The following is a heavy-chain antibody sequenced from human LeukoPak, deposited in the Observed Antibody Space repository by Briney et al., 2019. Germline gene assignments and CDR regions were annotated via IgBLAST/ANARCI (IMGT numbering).Heavy chain of an antibody. CDR3: ARLRTNRKPNMDV. CDR1: GYTFTGYY. J-gene: IGHJ6*03. Sequence: ASVKVSCKASGYTFTGYYMHWVRQAPGQGLEWMGWINPNSGGTNYAQKFQGRVTMTRDTSISTAYMELSRLRSDDTAVYYCARLRTNRKPNMDVWGKGTTVTVSS. V-gene: IGHV1-2*02. CDR2: INPNSGGT. D-gene: IGHD1-14*01.